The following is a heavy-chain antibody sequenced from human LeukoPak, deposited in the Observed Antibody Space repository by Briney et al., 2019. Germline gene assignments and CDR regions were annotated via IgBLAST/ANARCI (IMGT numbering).Heavy chain of an antibody. V-gene: IGHV4-30-2*01. CDR1: GGSISSGGYS. J-gene: IGHJ4*02. CDR3: ARAAYRAYYFDY. Sequence: SETLSLTCAVSGGSISSGGYSWSWIRQPPGKGLEWIGYIYHSGSTYYNPSLKSRVTISVDRPKNQFSLKLSSVTAADTAVYYCARAAYRAYYFDYWGQGTLVTVSS. CDR2: IYHSGST.